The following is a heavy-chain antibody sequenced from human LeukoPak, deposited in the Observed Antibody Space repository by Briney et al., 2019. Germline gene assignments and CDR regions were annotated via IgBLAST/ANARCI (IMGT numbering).Heavy chain of an antibody. CDR1: GGSFSGYY. Sequence: SETLSLTCAVYGGSFSGYYWSWIRHPPGKGLEWIGEINHSGSTNYTPSLKSRVTISVDTSKNQASLKLSSVTAADTAVYYCARGVTRVRGGLNWFDPWGQGTLVTVSS. V-gene: IGHV4-34*01. D-gene: IGHD3-10*01. CDR2: INHSGST. CDR3: ARGVTRVRGGLNWFDP. J-gene: IGHJ5*02.